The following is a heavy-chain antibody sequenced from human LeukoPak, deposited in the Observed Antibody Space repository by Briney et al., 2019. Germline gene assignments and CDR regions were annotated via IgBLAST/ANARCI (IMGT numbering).Heavy chain of an antibody. Sequence: PGGSLRLSCAASGFTFSSYWMHWVRQAPGKGLVWVSHINGGGSTTSYADSVKGRFTISRDNAKNTVYLQMNSLRAEDTAVYYCAKGGSSSPRSTFDYWGQGTLVTVSS. V-gene: IGHV3-74*01. CDR1: GFTFSSYW. D-gene: IGHD6-13*01. J-gene: IGHJ4*02. CDR2: INGGGSTT. CDR3: AKGGSSSPRSTFDY.